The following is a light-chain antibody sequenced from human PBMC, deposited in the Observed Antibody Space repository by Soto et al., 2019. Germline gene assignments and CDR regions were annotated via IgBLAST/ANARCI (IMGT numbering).Light chain of an antibody. V-gene: IGKV3D-15*01. CDR3: QQYHNWPRT. Sequence: IVLTQSPNSLSLSPGERAALSCRAGQSVPRSYLAWYQQKPGQAPRLLIYGTSSRATGIPARFSGSGSGTEFTLTISSLQSEDFAIYYCQQYHNWPRTFGQGTKVDI. CDR1: QSVPRSY. CDR2: GTS. J-gene: IGKJ1*01.